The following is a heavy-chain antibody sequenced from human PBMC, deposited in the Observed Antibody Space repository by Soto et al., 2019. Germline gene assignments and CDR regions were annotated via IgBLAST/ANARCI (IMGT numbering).Heavy chain of an antibody. D-gene: IGHD3-3*01. CDR2: INAGNGNT. V-gene: IGHV1-3*01. CDR1: GYTFTSYA. Sequence: RASGKVSCKASGYTFTSYAMHWVRQAPGQRLEWMGWINAGNGNTKYSQKFQGRVTITRDTSASTAYMELSSLRSEDTAVYYCARVDVYDFWSGPTTPGAFDIWGQGTMVTVSS. CDR3: ARVDVYDFWSGPTTPGAFDI. J-gene: IGHJ3*02.